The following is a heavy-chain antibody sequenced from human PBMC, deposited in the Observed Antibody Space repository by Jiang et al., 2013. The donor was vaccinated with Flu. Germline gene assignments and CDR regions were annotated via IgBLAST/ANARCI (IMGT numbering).Heavy chain of an antibody. CDR2: INPSGGST. J-gene: IGHJ4*02. D-gene: IGHD3-9*01. V-gene: IGHV1-46*03. CDR1: GYTFTSYY. CDR3: ARALYDILTGYSNFDY. Sequence: GYTFTSYYMHWVRQAPGQGLEWMGIINPSGGSTSYAQKFQGRVTMTRDTSTSTVYMELSSLRSEDTAVYYCARALYDILTGYSNFDYWGQGTLVTVSS.